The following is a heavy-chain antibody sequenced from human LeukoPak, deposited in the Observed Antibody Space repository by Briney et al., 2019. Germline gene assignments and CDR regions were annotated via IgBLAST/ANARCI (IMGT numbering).Heavy chain of an antibody. CDR1: GDSVSSNSAA. CDR2: TYYRSKWYN. D-gene: IGHD4-17*01. Sequence: SQTLSLTCAISGDSVSSNSAAWNWVRQSPSRGLEWLGRTYYRSKWYNDYAVSVKSRITINPDTSKNQFSLQLNSVTPEDTAVYYCARDSPLTTVTTFPYWYFDLWGRGTLVTVSS. CDR3: ARDSPLTTVTTFPYWYFDL. V-gene: IGHV6-1*01. J-gene: IGHJ2*01.